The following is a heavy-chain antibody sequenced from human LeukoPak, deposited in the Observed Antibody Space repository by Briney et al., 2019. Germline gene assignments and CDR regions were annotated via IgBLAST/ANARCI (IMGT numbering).Heavy chain of an antibody. V-gene: IGHV3-30*02. CDR2: IRSDGKYK. Sequence: GGSLRLSCAASGFNFRTYGMHWVRQTPGKGLEWLAYIRSDGKYKPYVDSVKGRFTISRDNSKNTMYLQMNSLRVDDTAVYYCAKKKAHYYDSSGYSYWGQGTLVTVSS. D-gene: IGHD3-22*01. J-gene: IGHJ4*02. CDR1: GFNFRTYG. CDR3: AKKKAHYYDSSGYSY.